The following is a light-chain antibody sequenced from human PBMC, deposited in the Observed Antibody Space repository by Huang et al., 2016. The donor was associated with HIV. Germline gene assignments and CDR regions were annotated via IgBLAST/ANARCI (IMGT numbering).Light chain of an antibody. J-gene: IGKJ4*01. Sequence: EIQMPQSPSSLPSSVGDTVTITCRASQSIGTYLNWYQQKPGKDPRRLIHVASGLQIGVPSRFSGSGSGTDFTLTISSLQPEDLATYHCQQSYSALGLTFGGGTKVEIK. CDR2: VAS. V-gene: IGKV1-39*01. CDR1: QSIGTY. CDR3: QQSYSALGLT.